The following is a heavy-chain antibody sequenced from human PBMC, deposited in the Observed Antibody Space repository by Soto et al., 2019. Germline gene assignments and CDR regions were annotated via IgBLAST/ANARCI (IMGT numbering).Heavy chain of an antibody. D-gene: IGHD2-2*01. V-gene: IGHV3-23*01. CDR3: AKDARIVVVPAVYFDY. J-gene: IGHJ4*02. CDR1: GFTFSSYA. Sequence: GESLKISCAASGFTFSSYAMSWVHQAPGKGLEWVSAISGSGGSTYYADSVKGRFTISRDNSKNTLYLQMNSLRAEDTAVYYCAKDARIVVVPAVYFDYWGQGTLVTVSS. CDR2: ISGSGGST.